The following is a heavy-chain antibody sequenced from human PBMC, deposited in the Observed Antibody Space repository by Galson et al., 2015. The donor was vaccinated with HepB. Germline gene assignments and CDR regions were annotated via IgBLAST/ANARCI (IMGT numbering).Heavy chain of an antibody. Sequence: SVKVSCKASGGTFSSYAISWVRQAPGQGLEWMGGIIPIFGTANYAQKFQGRVTITADESTSTAYMELSSLRSEDTAVYYCARGYCSSTSCPDVFDYWGQGTLVTVSS. V-gene: IGHV1-69*13. CDR3: ARGYCSSTSCPDVFDY. CDR1: GGTFSSYA. J-gene: IGHJ4*02. D-gene: IGHD2-2*01. CDR2: IIPIFGTA.